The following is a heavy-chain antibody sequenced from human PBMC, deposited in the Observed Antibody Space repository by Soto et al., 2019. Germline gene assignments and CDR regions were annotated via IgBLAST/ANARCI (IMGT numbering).Heavy chain of an antibody. CDR2: IYYSGST. J-gene: IGHJ6*02. V-gene: IGHV4-59*01. Sequence: SDTLSLTCTFSGCSSSSFYLSWIRQPPGKGLEWIGYIYYSGSTNYNPSLKSRVTISVDTSKNQFSLRLTSVTAADTAVYYCARDRGEKHCTGTTCYPYYYYYGMDVWGQGTKVTVSS. CDR3: ARDRGEKHCTGTTCYPYYYYYGMDV. CDR1: GCSSSSFY. D-gene: IGHD2-2*01.